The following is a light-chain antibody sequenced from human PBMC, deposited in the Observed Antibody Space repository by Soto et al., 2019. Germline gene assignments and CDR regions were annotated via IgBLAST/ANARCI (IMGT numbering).Light chain of an antibody. J-gene: IGKJ1*01. CDR1: QSISSW. CDR2: DAS. V-gene: IGKV1-5*01. CDR3: QQYNSYQKT. Sequence: DIQMTQSPSTLSASVGDRVTITCRASQSISSWLAWYQQKPGKAPKLLIYDASSLESGVPSRFSGRGAGTEFTLTITSLQPDDFAAYYCQQYNSYQKTFGQGTKVEIK.